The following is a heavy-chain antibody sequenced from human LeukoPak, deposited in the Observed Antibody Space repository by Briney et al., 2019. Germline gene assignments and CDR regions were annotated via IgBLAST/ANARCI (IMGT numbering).Heavy chain of an antibody. CDR3: ARDMGLIRGVFDF. J-gene: IGHJ4*02. D-gene: IGHD3-10*01. CDR1: GLTVSNNY. CDR2: IYSGGST. Sequence: GGSLRLSCAASGLTVSNNYMNWVRQAPGKGLEWVSVIYSGGSTYYADSVKGRFTISRDNSKNTLYLQMNSLRAEDTAIYYWARDMGLIRGVFDFWGQGSLVTVSS. V-gene: IGHV3-53*01.